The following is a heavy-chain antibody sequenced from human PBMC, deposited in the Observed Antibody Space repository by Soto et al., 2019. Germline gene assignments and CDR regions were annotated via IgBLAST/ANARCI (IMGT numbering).Heavy chain of an antibody. D-gene: IGHD2-15*01. V-gene: IGHV1-2*04. CDR3: ARDKDRQQLGGNYYYGIDV. Sequence: ASVKVSCTASGYTFTVYYMHWVRQAPGQGLEWMGWINPNSGGTNYAQKFQGWVTMTRDTSISTAYMELTSLKSEDTAVYYCARDKDRQQLGGNYYYGIDVWGQGTTVTVSS. J-gene: IGHJ6*02. CDR2: INPNSGGT. CDR1: GYTFTVYY.